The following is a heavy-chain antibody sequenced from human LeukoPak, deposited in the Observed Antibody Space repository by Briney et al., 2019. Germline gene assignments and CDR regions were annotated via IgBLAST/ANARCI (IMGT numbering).Heavy chain of an antibody. CDR1: GFTFSSYG. J-gene: IGHJ4*02. CDR3: AKPPLSEGALEYYFDY. Sequence: GGSLRLSCAASGFTFSSYGMHWVRQAPGKGLEWVAFIWYDGSNKYYADSVKGRFTISRDNSKNTLYLQMNNLRAVDTAVYYCAKPPLSEGALEYYFDYWGQGTLVTVSS. V-gene: IGHV3-30*02. D-gene: IGHD1-26*01. CDR2: IWYDGSNK.